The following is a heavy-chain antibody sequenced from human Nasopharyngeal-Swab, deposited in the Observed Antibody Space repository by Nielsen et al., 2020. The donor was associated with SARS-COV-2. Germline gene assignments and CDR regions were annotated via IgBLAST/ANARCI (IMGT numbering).Heavy chain of an antibody. D-gene: IGHD3-10*01. J-gene: IGHJ6*02. CDR1: GYTLPQLS. CDR3: ATDSPYGSGSYHYYYYYGMDV. V-gene: IGHV1-24*01. CDR2: FDPEDGET. Sequence: ASVTVSYQVSGYTLPQLSMHWVRQAPAKGLEWMGGFDPEDGETIYAQKFQGRVTMTEDTSTDTAYMELSSLRSEDTAVYYCATDSPYGSGSYHYYYYYGMDVWGQGTTVTVSS.